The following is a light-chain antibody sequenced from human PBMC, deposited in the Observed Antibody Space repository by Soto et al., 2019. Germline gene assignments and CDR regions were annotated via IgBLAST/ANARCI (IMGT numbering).Light chain of an antibody. V-gene: IGKV3-15*01. Sequence: EIVMTQSPATLSVSPGERATLSCRASQSVSSNLAWYQQRPGQAPRLLMYGASTRATGFPARFSGSGSGTEFTLTISSLQSEDFAVYYCQQYNNWPVTFGPGTKVGIE. CDR3: QQYNNWPVT. CDR2: GAS. J-gene: IGKJ3*01. CDR1: QSVSSN.